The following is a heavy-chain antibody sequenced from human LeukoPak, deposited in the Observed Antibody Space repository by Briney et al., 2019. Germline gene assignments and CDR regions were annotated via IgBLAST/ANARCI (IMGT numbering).Heavy chain of an antibody. CDR2: ISGSGGST. CDR3: AKGREQQLDEAYYFDY. D-gene: IGHD6-13*01. Sequence: GGSLRLSCAASGFTFSSYAMSWVRQAPGKGLEWVSAISGSGGSTYYADSVKGRFTISRDNSKNTLYLQMNSLRAEDTAVYYCAKGREQQLDEAYYFDYWGQGTLVTVSS. V-gene: IGHV3-23*01. CDR1: GFTFSSYA. J-gene: IGHJ4*02.